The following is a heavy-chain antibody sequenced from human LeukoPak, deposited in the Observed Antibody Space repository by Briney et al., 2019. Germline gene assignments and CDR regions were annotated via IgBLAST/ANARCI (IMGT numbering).Heavy chain of an antibody. V-gene: IGHV3-30*04. CDR2: IPYDGSNK. CDR1: GFTFSSYA. Sequence: PGGSLRLFCAASGFTFSSYAMHWVRQAPGKGLEWVALIPYDGSNKYYADSVKGRFTVSRDNSKNTLYLQMNSLRAEDTAVYYCVRGAYSSSWLNFDYWGQGTLVTVSS. J-gene: IGHJ4*02. CDR3: VRGAYSSSWLNFDY. D-gene: IGHD6-13*01.